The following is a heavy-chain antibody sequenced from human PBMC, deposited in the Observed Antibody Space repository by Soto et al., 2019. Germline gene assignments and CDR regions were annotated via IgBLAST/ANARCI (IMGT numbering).Heavy chain of an antibody. CDR1: GGTFSSYT. CDR3: AKLWFGELLSRGSDY. D-gene: IGHD3-10*01. V-gene: IGHV1-69*02. J-gene: IGHJ4*02. Sequence: QVQLVQSGAEVKKPGSSVKVSCKASGGTFSSYTISWVRQAPGQGLEWMGRIIPILGIANYAQKFQGRVTITADKSTSTAYMELSSLRSEDTAVYYCAKLWFGELLSRGSDYWGQGTLVTVSS. CDR2: IIPILGIA.